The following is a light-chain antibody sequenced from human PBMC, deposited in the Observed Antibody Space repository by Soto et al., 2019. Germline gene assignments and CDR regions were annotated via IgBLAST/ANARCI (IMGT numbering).Light chain of an antibody. CDR3: QVWDSSSDPHVV. Sequence: SYELTQPPSVSVAPGKTARITCGGNNIGSKSVHWYQQKPGQAPVLVIYYDSDRPSGIPEQFSGSNSGNTATLTISRVEAGDEADYYCQVWDSSSDPHVVFGGGTKLTVL. J-gene: IGLJ2*01. CDR1: NIGSKS. CDR2: YDS. V-gene: IGLV3-21*04.